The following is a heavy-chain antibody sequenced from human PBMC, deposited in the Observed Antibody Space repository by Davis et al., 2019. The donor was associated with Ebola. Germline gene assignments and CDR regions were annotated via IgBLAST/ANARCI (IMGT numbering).Heavy chain of an antibody. CDR2: ISYDGSNK. CDR3: ARYYYDSSGYYFDY. V-gene: IGHV3-30*03. D-gene: IGHD3-22*01. J-gene: IGHJ4*02. CDR1: GFTFSSYG. Sequence: GESLKISCAASGFTFSSYGMHWVRQAPGKGLEWVAVISYDGSNKYYADSVKGRFTISRDNSKNTLYLQMNSLRAEDTAVYYCARYYYDSSGYYFDYWGQGTLVTVSS.